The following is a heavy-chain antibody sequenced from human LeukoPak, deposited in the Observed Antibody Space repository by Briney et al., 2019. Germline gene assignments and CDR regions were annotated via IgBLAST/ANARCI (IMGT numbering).Heavy chain of an antibody. CDR3: AKDLFPGSTARNDAFDI. D-gene: IGHD1-14*01. CDR2: ISWNSGSI. Sequence: PGGSLRLSCAASGFTFDDYAMHWVRQAPGKGLEWVPGISWNSGSIGYADSVKGRFTISRDNAKNSLYLQMNSLRAEDMALYYCAKDLFPGSTARNDAFDIWGQGTMVTVSS. J-gene: IGHJ3*02. V-gene: IGHV3-9*03. CDR1: GFTFDDYA.